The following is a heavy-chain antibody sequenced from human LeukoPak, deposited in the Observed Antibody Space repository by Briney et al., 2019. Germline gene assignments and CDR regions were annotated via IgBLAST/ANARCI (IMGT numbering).Heavy chain of an antibody. D-gene: IGHD1-26*01. V-gene: IGHV1-46*01. Sequence: GASVKVSCKASGYTFTSYYLHWVRQAPGQGLEWMAIINPSGDTTSHAQKFQGRVTMTTDTSTSTAYMELRSLRSDDTAVYYCARVEWELLIYWGQGTLVTVSS. J-gene: IGHJ4*02. CDR1: GYTFTSYY. CDR3: ARVEWELLIY. CDR2: INPSGDTT.